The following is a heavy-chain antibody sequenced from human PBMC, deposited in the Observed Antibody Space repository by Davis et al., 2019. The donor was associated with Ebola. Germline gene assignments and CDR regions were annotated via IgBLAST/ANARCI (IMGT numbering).Heavy chain of an antibody. D-gene: IGHD3-22*01. CDR3: ARSWGGDSSGYYSPSDWFDP. Sequence: PGGSLRLSCKGSGYSFTSYWISWVRQMPGKGLEWMGRIDPSDSYTNYSPSFQGHVTISADKSISTAYLQWSNLKASDTAMYYFARSWGGDSSGYYSPSDWFDPWGQGTLVTVSS. CDR1: GYSFTSYW. CDR2: IDPSDSYT. J-gene: IGHJ5*02. V-gene: IGHV5-10-1*01.